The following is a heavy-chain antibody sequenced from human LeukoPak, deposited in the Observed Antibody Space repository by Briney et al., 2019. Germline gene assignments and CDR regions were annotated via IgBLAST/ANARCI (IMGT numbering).Heavy chain of an antibody. CDR3: ARRLSIVGGNFSDY. J-gene: IGHJ4*02. Sequence: GGSLRLSCVASGFTFSNYEMNWVRQAPGKGPEWVSYIPSSGGIIYYTDSVKGRFTISRDNAKNSLYLQMNSLRVEDTAVYYCARRLSIVGGNFSDYWGQGTLVTVSS. CDR1: GFTFSNYE. CDR2: IPSSGGII. V-gene: IGHV3-48*03. D-gene: IGHD1-26*01.